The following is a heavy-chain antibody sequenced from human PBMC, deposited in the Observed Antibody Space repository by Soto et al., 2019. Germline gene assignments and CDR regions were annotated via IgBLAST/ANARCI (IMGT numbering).Heavy chain of an antibody. CDR1: GFTFSSYG. J-gene: IGHJ1*01. CDR2: IWYDGSNK. D-gene: IGHD5-18*01. CDR3: ARALTMGYLAH. Sequence: QVQLVESGGGVVQPGRSLRLSCAASGFTFSSYGMHWVRQAPGKGLEWVAVIWYDGSNKYYVDSVKGRFTISRDNSKNTVYLQMNSLRAEDTAVYYCARALTMGYLAHWGQGTLATFSA. V-gene: IGHV3-33*01.